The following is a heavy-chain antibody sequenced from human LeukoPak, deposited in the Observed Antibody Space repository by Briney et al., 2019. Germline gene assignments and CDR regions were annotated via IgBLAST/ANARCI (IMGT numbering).Heavy chain of an antibody. CDR3: AREGRDGYSKVLFDY. CDR1: GYSISSGYY. J-gene: IGHJ4*02. CDR2: VYHSGST. V-gene: IGHV4-38-2*02. D-gene: IGHD5-24*01. Sequence: PSETLSLTCTVSGYSISSGYYWGWIRPPPGKGLECIGSVYHSGSTYYNPSLKSRVTISVDTSKNQFSLKLSSVTAADTAVYYCAREGRDGYSKVLFDYWAREPWSPSPQ.